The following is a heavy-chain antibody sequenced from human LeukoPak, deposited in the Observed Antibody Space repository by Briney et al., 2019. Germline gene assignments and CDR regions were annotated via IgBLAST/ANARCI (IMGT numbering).Heavy chain of an antibody. Sequence: ASVKVSCKASGYAFTSYDIHWVRQATGQGLEWMGGMNPNSGNTGYAQKFQGRVTMTRNTSISTAYMELSSLGSEDTAVYYCSRDSSGWYHWFDPWGQGTLVTVSS. J-gene: IGHJ5*02. V-gene: IGHV1-8*01. CDR1: GYAFTSYD. CDR2: MNPNSGNT. CDR3: SRDSSGWYHWFDP. D-gene: IGHD6-19*01.